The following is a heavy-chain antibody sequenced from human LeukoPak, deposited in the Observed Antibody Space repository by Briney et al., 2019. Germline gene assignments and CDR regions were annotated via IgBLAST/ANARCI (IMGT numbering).Heavy chain of an antibody. CDR3: ARQWLPNGYFDY. CDR2: VNPNSGVT. D-gene: IGHD6-19*01. Sequence: ASVKVSCKASGYTFTAYFMHWVRQAPGQGLEWMGRVNPNSGVTNSIQKFQGRVTMTRDTSISTAYMELSGLRSDNTAVYYCARQWLPNGYFDYWGQGTLVTVSS. CDR1: GYTFTAYF. V-gene: IGHV1-2*06. J-gene: IGHJ4*02.